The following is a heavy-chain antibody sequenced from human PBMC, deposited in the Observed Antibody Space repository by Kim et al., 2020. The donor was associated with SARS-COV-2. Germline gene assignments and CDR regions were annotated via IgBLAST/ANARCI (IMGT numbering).Heavy chain of an antibody. V-gene: IGHV4-59*01. Sequence: SETLSLTCSVSGVSINSYYWSWIRQSPGKGLDWIGYIHSSGTTYYNPSLKSRVTISLDTSKNQFSLDMTSVTAADTAVYYCARARPESTSSLFYYYYYIDVWGKGTTVTVSS. J-gene: IGHJ6*03. CDR1: GVSINSYY. CDR3: ARARPESTSSLFYYYYYIDV. CDR2: IHSSGTT. D-gene: IGHD6-6*01.